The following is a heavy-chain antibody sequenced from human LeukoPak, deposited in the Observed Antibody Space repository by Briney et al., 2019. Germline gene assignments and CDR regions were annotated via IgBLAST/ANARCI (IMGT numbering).Heavy chain of an antibody. CDR2: INPNSGGT. CDR1: GYTFTGYY. V-gene: IGHV1-2*06. Sequence: GASVKVSCKASGYTFTGYYMHWVRQAPGQGLEWMGRINPNSGGTNYAQKFQGRVTMTRDTSIGTAYMELSRLRSDDTAVYYCARKYYYDSSGYYRYYYYGMDVWGQGTTVTVSS. J-gene: IGHJ6*02. CDR3: ARKYYYDSSGYYRYYYYGMDV. D-gene: IGHD3-22*01.